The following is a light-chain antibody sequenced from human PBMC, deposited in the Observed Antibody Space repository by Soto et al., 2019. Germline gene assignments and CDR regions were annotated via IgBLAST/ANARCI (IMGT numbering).Light chain of an antibody. V-gene: IGLV1-47*02. J-gene: IGLJ3*02. Sequence: QSVVTQPPSASGTPGQRITISCSGSSSNIGSNYVFWYQQLPGTAPKLLIFGNTKRPSGVPDRFSGSKSGTSASLAISGLRSEDEADYYCAAWDDSLSGVVFGGGTKVTV. CDR3: AAWDDSLSGVV. CDR2: GNT. CDR1: SSNIGSNY.